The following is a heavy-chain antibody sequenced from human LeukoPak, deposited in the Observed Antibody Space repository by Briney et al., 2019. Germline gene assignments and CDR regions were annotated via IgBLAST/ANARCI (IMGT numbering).Heavy chain of an antibody. CDR3: ARGFYGGTFDY. Sequence: SETLSLTCTVSGGSVSTDSYYWSWIRQPPGKGLEWIGYIDYSGSTNYNPSLKSRVTISVDTSKNQFSLKLSSVTAADTAVYYCARGFYGGTFDYWGQGTLVTVSS. D-gene: IGHD4-23*01. CDR2: IDYSGST. J-gene: IGHJ4*02. CDR1: GGSVSTDSYY. V-gene: IGHV4-61*01.